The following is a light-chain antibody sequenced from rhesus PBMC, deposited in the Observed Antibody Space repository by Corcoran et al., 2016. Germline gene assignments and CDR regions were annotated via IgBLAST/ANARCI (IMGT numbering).Light chain of an antibody. V-gene: IGKV4-1*01. CDR3: QQYYSTPYS. J-gene: IGKJ2*01. Sequence: DIVMTQSPDSLAVSLGERVTINCKSSQSLLYSSNNKNYLAWYQQKPGQAPKLLIYWASTRESGVPNRFRGSGSGTDVTLTIGGLQAEDVAVYYCQQYYSTPYSFGQGTKVEIK. CDR2: WAS. CDR1: QSLLYSSNNKNY.